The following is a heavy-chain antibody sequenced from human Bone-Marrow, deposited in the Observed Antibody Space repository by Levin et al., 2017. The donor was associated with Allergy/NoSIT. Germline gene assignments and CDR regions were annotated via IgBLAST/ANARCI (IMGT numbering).Heavy chain of an antibody. CDR3: ARAITVSGAVAYMDV. CDR1: GFSFTNYW. J-gene: IGHJ6*03. CDR2: VSQDGNEK. V-gene: IGHV3-7*03. Sequence: ASVKVSCAPSGFSFTNYWMRWIRQAPGKGLEWVASVSQDGNEKYYVDSVKGRFTISRDNAKNSLYLQMNSLRAEDTAVYYCARAITVSGAVAYMDVWGKGTTVTVSS. D-gene: IGHD3-3*01.